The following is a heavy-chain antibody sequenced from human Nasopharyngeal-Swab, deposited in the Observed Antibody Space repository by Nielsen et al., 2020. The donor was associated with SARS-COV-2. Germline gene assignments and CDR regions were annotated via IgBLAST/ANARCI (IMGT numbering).Heavy chain of an antibody. CDR3: ARGKAAAGYYFDY. CDR2: ITWNSGSM. D-gene: IGHD6-13*01. Sequence: SLKISCAASGFTFDDYPMHWVRQAPGEGLEWVSGITWNSGSMGYADSVKGRFTISRDNAKNSLYLQMNSLRAEDTAVYYCARGKAAAGYYFDYWGQGTLVTVSS. J-gene: IGHJ4*02. CDR1: GFTFDDYP. V-gene: IGHV3-9*01.